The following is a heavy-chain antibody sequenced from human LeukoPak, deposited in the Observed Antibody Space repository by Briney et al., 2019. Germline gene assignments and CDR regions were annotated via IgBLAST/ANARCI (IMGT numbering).Heavy chain of an antibody. J-gene: IGHJ4*02. CDR2: MSHDEIYT. CDR1: GFPFG. Sequence: GGSLRLSCVGSGFPFGLHWVRQPPGKGLEWVAVMSHDEIYTNYADSVRGRFTVSRDNARNTMYLQMNSLRAEDTAVYYCATDWTVKEGRKFDSWGQGSLVIVSS. CDR3: ATDWTVKEGRKFDS. D-gene: IGHD4-11*01. V-gene: IGHV3-30*03.